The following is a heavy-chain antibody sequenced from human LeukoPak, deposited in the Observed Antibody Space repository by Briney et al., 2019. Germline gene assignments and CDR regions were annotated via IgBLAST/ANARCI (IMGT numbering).Heavy chain of an antibody. V-gene: IGHV3-66*01. CDR3: ARDLGPQDFYGMDV. J-gene: IGHJ6*02. CDR1: GFTVSSNY. CDR2: IYSGGST. Sequence: GGSLRLSCAASGFTVSSNYMSWVRQAPGKGLEWVSVIYSGGSTYYADSVKGRFTISRDNSKNTLYLQMNSLRAEDTAVYYCARDLGPQDFYGMDVWGQGTTVTVSS.